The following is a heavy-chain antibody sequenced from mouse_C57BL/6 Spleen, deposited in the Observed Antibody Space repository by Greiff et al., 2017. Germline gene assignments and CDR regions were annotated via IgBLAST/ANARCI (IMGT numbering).Heavy chain of an antibody. Sequence: VKLQESGAELARPGASVKLSCKASGYTFTSYGISWVKQRTGQGLEWIGEIYPRSGNTYYNEKFKGKATLTADKSSSTAYMELRSLTSEDSAVYFGAPYDYDAMDYWGQGTSVTVSS. V-gene: IGHV1-81*01. D-gene: IGHD6-5*01. CDR3: APYDYDAMDY. J-gene: IGHJ4*01. CDR2: IYPRSGNT. CDR1: GYTFTSYG.